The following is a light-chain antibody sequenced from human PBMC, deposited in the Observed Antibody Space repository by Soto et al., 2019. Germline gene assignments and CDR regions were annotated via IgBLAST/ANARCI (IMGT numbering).Light chain of an antibody. V-gene: IGKV2-30*02. CDR3: MQGTHWPIT. J-gene: IGKJ5*01. Sequence: DGVMTPYTLSLPVTLGQPASISCRSNHSLVHSDGIAYFSWFQQRPGRSPRRLIYKVSNRDSGVPARFSGSGSGTDGALKISRVEAEEGGVDYGMQGTHWPITCGQGTRRAIK. CDR2: KVS. CDR1: HSLVHSDGIAY.